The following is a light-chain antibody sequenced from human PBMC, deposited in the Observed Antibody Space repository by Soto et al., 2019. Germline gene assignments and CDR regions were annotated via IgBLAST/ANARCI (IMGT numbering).Light chain of an antibody. J-gene: IGKJ1*01. CDR2: ETS. CDR1: QSVTAGY. CDR3: QQYGNSPT. V-gene: IGKV3-20*01. Sequence: PGERATLSCRASQSVTAGYFAWYQQKPGQALRLLIYETSSRTTGIPDRFSGSGSGTDFTLTISRLEPEDFAVYYCQQYGNSPTFGQGTKVEIK.